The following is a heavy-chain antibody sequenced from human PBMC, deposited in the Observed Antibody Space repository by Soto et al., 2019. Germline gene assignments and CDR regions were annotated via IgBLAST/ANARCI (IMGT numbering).Heavy chain of an antibody. CDR1: GFTFSNAW. Sequence: GGSLRLSCAASGFTFSNAWMNWVRQAPGKGLEWVGRIKSKTDGGTTDYAAPVKGRFTISRDDSKNTLYLQMNSLKTEDTAVYYCTTPVTIFGVAAAYYYYYGMDVWGQGTTVTVSS. CDR3: TTPVTIFGVAAAYYYYYGMDV. J-gene: IGHJ6*02. CDR2: IKSKTDGGTT. D-gene: IGHD3-3*01. V-gene: IGHV3-15*07.